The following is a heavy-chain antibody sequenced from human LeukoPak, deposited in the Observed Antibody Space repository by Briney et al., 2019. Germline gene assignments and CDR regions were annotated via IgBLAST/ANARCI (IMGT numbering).Heavy chain of an antibody. CDR2: IYHSGST. CDR1: GYSISSGYY. V-gene: IGHV4-38-2*02. J-gene: IGHJ4*02. CDR3: AREDNYYDSSTIDY. D-gene: IGHD3-22*01. Sequence: TASETLSLTCTVSGYSISSGYYWGWIRQPPGKGVEWIGRIYHSGSTYYNPSLKSRVTISVDTSKNQFSLKLSSVTAADTAVYCCAREDNYYDSSTIDYWGQGTLVTVSS.